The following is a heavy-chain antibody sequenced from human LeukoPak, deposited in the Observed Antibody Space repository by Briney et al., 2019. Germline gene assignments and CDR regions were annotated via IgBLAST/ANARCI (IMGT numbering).Heavy chain of an antibody. J-gene: IGHJ4*02. CDR2: IRNDGINK. CDR1: GFTFITYG. Sequence: PGGSLRLSCVASGFTFITYGMHWVRQAPGKGLEGVTFIRNDGINKFYADFVKGRFTISRDISKNTLYLQMNSLRPEDTGLYYCVKDSGSWYFDYWGQGTLVTVSS. CDR3: VKDSGSWYFDY. D-gene: IGHD1-26*01. V-gene: IGHV3-30*02.